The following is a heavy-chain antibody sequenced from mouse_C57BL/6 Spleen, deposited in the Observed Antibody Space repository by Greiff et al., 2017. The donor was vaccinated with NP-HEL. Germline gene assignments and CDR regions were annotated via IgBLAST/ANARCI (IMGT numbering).Heavy chain of an antibody. V-gene: IGHV1-7*01. CDR3: ARYDYDPWFAY. CDR1: GYTFTSYW. D-gene: IGHD2-4*01. Sequence: VQLQQSGGELAKPGASVKLSCKASGYTFTSYWMHWVKQRPGQGLEWIGYINPSSGYTKYNQKFKDKATLTSDKSSRTAYMQLSSLTYEDSAVYYCARYDYDPWFAYWGQGTLVTVSA. J-gene: IGHJ3*01. CDR2: INPSSGYT.